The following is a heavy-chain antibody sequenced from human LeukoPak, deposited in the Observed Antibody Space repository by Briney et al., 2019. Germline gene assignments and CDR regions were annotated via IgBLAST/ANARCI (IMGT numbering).Heavy chain of an antibody. J-gene: IGHJ4*02. D-gene: IGHD5-12*01. CDR1: GFSFNSYA. V-gene: IGHV3-23*01. Sequence: GGSLRLSCAASGFSFNSYAMNWVRQAPGKGLEWVSIIVASSGSIFYADSVKGRFTISRDNSKNTLYLQMNSLRVEDTAVYYCAKGGYDYVEVAYFDFWGQGTLVAVSS. CDR2: IVASSGSI. CDR3: AKGGYDYVEVAYFDF.